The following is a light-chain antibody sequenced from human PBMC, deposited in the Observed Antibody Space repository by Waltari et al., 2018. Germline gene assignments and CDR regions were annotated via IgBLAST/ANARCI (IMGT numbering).Light chain of an antibody. J-gene: IGKJ1*01. V-gene: IGKV3-20*01. CDR3: QHYVNVPVT. CDR2: AAS. Sequence: EIVLTQSPGTLSLSPGERATRSCRASQSVSRALAWYQQKPGQAPRHLIYAASTRATGVPDRFSGSGSGTDFSLTIGRLDPEDFAVYYCQHYVNVPVTFGQGTKVEI. CDR1: QSVSRA.